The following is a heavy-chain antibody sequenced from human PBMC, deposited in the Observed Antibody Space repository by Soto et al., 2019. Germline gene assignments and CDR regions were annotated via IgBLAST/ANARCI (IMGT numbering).Heavy chain of an antibody. J-gene: IGHJ6*02. CDR3: ARTPSYCSSTSCYNYYYYYGMDV. Sequence: SGPTLVNPTQTLTLTCTFSGFSLSTSGMCVSWIRQPPGKALEWLALIDWDDDKYYSTSLKTRLTISKDTSKNQVVLTMTNMDPVDTATYYCARTPSYCSSTSCYNYYYYYGMDVWGQGTTVTVSS. CDR2: IDWDDDK. V-gene: IGHV2-70*01. CDR1: GFSLSTSGMC. D-gene: IGHD2-2*01.